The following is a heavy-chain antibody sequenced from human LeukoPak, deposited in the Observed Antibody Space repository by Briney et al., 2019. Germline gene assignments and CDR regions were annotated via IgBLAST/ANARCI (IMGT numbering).Heavy chain of an antibody. D-gene: IGHD6-13*01. V-gene: IGHV3-23*01. CDR2: ISASGGST. Sequence: GGSLRLSCAASGFTFSSYAMSWVRQAPGKGLEWVSGISASGGSTYYADSVKGRFTISRDNSKNTLYLQMNSLGTEDTAVYYCAKGESSNWYYLDYWGQGTLVTVSS. J-gene: IGHJ4*02. CDR1: GFTFSSYA. CDR3: AKGESSNWYYLDY.